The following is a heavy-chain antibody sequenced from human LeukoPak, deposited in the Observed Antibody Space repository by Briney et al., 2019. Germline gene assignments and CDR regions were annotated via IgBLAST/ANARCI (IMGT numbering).Heavy chain of an antibody. CDR1: GYTFTSYG. D-gene: IGHD3-22*01. J-gene: IGHJ4*02. Sequence: GASVKVSCKASGYTFTSYGISWVRQAPGQGLEWMGWISAYNGNTNYAQKLQGRVTMTTDTSTSTAYMELRSLRSDDTAVYYCATTRGYDSSGYYSPGEFDYWGQGTLVTVSS. V-gene: IGHV1-18*01. CDR2: ISAYNGNT. CDR3: ATTRGYDSSGYYSPGEFDY.